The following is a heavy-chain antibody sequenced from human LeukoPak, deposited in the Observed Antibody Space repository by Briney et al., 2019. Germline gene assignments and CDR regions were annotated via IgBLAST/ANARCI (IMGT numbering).Heavy chain of an antibody. CDR2: IHYSGST. CDR3: AGQYYYYYMDV. Sequence: SETLSLTCTVSGDSISSNNYSWGWIRQPPGKGLEWIGSIHYSGSTYYNPSLKSRVTISVDTSKNKFSLQLSSVTAADTASYYCAGQYYYYYMDVWGKGTTVTVSS. J-gene: IGHJ6*03. V-gene: IGHV4-39*01. CDR1: GDSISSNNYS.